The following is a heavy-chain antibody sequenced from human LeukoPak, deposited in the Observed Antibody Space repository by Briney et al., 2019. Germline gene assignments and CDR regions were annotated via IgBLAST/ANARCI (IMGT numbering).Heavy chain of an antibody. CDR1: GGTFSSYA. J-gene: IGHJ4*02. V-gene: IGHV1-69*04. Sequence: SVKVSCKASGGTFSSYATSWVRQAPGQGLEWMGRIIPILGIANYAQKFQGRVTITADKSTSTAYMELSSLRSEDTAVYYCASHLTFQVMVTFHFDYWGQGTLVTVSS. CDR3: ASHLTFQVMVTFHFDY. CDR2: IIPILGIA. D-gene: IGHD2-21*02.